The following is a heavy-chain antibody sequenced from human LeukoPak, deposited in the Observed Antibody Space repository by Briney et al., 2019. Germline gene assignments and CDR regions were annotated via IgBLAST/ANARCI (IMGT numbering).Heavy chain of an antibody. Sequence: ASVKVSCKASGYTFTSYGISWVRQAPGQGLEWMGWISAYNGNTNYAQKPQGRVTMTTDTSTSTAYMELRSLRSDDTAVYYCARDQEMATIFDYWGQGTLVTVSS. D-gene: IGHD5-24*01. J-gene: IGHJ4*02. V-gene: IGHV1-18*01. CDR2: ISAYNGNT. CDR3: ARDQEMATIFDY. CDR1: GYTFTSYG.